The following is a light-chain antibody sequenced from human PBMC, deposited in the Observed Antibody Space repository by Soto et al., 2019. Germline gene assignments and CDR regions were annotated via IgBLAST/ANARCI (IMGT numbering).Light chain of an antibody. CDR1: LSVFSY. Sequence: EIVLTQSPATLSLSPVERATLSCRASLSVFSYLAWYQQKPGQAPRLLIYDASNRATGIPPRFSGSGSGTDFTLTISSLEPEDSAVYYCQQRSNWPRTFGQGTKVDIK. V-gene: IGKV3-11*01. J-gene: IGKJ1*01. CDR2: DAS. CDR3: QQRSNWPRT.